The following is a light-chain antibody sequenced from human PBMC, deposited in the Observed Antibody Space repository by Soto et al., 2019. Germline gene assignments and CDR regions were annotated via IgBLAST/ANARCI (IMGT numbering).Light chain of an antibody. CDR1: SGSVSTANN. CDR2: STS. V-gene: IGLV8-61*01. CDR3: ALFMGNGISV. Sequence: QAVVTQESSFSVSPGGTVTLTCGLISGSVSTANNPIWYQQTPGQAPRTLIYSTSTRPSGVPDRFSGSILGNKAALTITGAQADDESDYYCALFMGNGISVFGTGTKLTVL. J-gene: IGLJ1*01.